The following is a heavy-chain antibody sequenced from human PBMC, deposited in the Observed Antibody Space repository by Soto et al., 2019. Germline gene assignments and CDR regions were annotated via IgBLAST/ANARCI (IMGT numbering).Heavy chain of an antibody. CDR1: GFIFSDHY. Sequence: EVQLVESGGGLVQPGGSLRLSCAASGFIFSDHYMDWVRQAPGKGLEWVGRIRNKPNSYTTEYAASVKGRFTISRDDSKNSLYLQMNSLKTEDTAVYYCARGCYGDPLCFDYWGQGTLVTVSS. D-gene: IGHD4-17*01. CDR3: ARGCYGDPLCFDY. J-gene: IGHJ4*02. V-gene: IGHV3-72*01. CDR2: IRNKPNSYTT.